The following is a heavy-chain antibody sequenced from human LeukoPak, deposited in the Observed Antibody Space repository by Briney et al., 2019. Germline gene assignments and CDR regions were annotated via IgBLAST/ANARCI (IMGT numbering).Heavy chain of an antibody. CDR3: TTESPHFDY. CDR2: IRSKTDGGTT. V-gene: IGHV3-15*01. Sequence: SGGSLRLSCAASGFTFTNAWMSWVRQAPGKGLEWVGRIRSKTDGGTTEYAAPVKGRFTISRDDSKNTLFLQMNSLKTEDTAVYYCTTESPHFDYWGQGTLVTVSS. J-gene: IGHJ4*02. CDR1: GFTFTNAW.